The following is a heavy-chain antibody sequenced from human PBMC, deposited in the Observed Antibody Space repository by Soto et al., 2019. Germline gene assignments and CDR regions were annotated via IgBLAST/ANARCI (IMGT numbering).Heavy chain of an antibody. J-gene: IGHJ4*02. V-gene: IGHV1-46*01. D-gene: IGHD1-26*01. CDR1: GYTFTSYY. Sequence: QVQLVQSGAEVKEPGASVKVSCKASGYTFTSYYIHWVRQAPGQGLEWVGVIDPSGGHTTYAQKCQGRVTLTRDTSTNTVYMELSSPRSEDTAVYFCASATKPGSGSCVHWGQGTLVTVSS. CDR3: ASATKPGSGSCVH. CDR2: IDPSGGHT.